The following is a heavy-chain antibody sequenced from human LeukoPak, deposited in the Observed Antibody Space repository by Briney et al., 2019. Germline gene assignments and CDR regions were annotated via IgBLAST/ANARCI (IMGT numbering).Heavy chain of an antibody. Sequence: ASVKVSCKASGYTFTGYYMHWVRQAHGQGLEWMGWINPNSGGTNYAQKFQGRVTMTRDTSISTAYMELSRLRSDDTAVYYCAREEAVAGNAFDIWGQGTMVTVSS. CDR1: GYTFTGYY. CDR2: INPNSGGT. V-gene: IGHV1-2*02. CDR3: AREEAVAGNAFDI. J-gene: IGHJ3*02. D-gene: IGHD6-19*01.